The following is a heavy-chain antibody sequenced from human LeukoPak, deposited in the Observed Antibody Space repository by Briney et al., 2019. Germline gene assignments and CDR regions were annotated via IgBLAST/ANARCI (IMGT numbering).Heavy chain of an antibody. CDR3: AADQSFVQWLVRERAFDI. CDR2: IVVGSGST. D-gene: IGHD6-19*01. V-gene: IGHV1-58*01. CDR1: GFTFTSSA. J-gene: IGHJ3*02. Sequence: SVKVSCKASGFTFTSSAVQWVRQARGQRLEWIGWIVVGSGSTNYAQKFQERVTITRDMSTSTAYMELSSLRSEDTAVYYCAADQSFVQWLVRERAFDIWGQGTMVTVSS.